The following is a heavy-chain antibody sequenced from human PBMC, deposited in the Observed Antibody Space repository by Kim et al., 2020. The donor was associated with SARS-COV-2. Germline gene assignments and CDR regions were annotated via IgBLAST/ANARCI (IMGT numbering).Heavy chain of an antibody. CDR1: GFTFSSYG. V-gene: IGHV3-30*03. Sequence: GGSLRRSCAASGFTFSSYGMHWVRQAPGKGLEWVAVISYDGSNKYYADSVKGRFTISRDNSKNTLYLQMNSLRAEDTAVYYCAITGELYTGGLDYWGQGTLVTVSS. CDR3: AITGELYTGGLDY. D-gene: IGHD3-10*01. J-gene: IGHJ4*02. CDR2: ISYDGSNK.